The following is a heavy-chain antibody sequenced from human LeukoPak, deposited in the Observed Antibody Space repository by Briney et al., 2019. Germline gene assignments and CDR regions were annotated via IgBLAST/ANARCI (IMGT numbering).Heavy chain of an antibody. CDR1: GFTFGKYW. Sequence: GGSLRLSCVASGFTFGKYWMSWVRQAPGKGLEWVANIKLDGSEKNYVDSVKGRFTISRDNTKNSLYLQMNSLRVEDTAVFYRARDQYDTWSRRGNFDSWGQGTLVIVSS. J-gene: IGHJ4*02. V-gene: IGHV3-7*03. D-gene: IGHD3-3*01. CDR3: ARDQYDTWSRRGNFDS. CDR2: IKLDGSEK.